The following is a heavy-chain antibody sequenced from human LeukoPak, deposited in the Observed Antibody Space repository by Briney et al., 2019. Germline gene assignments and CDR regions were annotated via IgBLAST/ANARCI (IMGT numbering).Heavy chain of an antibody. CDR1: GFSFSDYW. CDR3: AREAYDFWSGSAL. D-gene: IGHD3-3*01. CDR2: INQDGSEK. Sequence: GGSLRLSCAASGFSFSDYWVTWVRQAPGKGLEWVANINQDGSEKHYVDSVKGRFTISRDNAKNSLFLQMTSLRAEDTAVYYCAREAYDFWSGSALWGQGTQVTVSS. V-gene: IGHV3-7*01. J-gene: IGHJ4*02.